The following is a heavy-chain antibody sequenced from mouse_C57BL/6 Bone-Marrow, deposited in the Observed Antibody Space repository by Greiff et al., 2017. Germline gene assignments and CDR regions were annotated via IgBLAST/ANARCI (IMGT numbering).Heavy chain of an antibody. CDR2: ISDGGSYT. Sequence: EVMLVESGGGLVKPGGSLKLSCAASGFTFSSYAMSWVRQTPEKRLEWVATISDGGSYTYYPDNVKGRFPIPRANAKNNLYLQMSHLKSEDTAIYYCARDRRKLRPFDYWGQGTTLTVSS. V-gene: IGHV5-4*03. J-gene: IGHJ2*01. CDR3: ARDRRKLRPFDY. CDR1: GFTFSSYA. D-gene: IGHD3-2*02.